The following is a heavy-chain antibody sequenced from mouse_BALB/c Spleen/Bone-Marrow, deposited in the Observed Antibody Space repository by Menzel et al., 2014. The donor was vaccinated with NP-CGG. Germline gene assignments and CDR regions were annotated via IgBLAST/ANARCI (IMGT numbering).Heavy chain of an antibody. J-gene: IGHJ2*01. Sequence: VHVKQSGAEIVKPGASVKSSCTTSGFNIEDSYIYWMKQRPEQGLEWIGRIDPANGNTKYDPKFQGKATITVDTSSATAYLQLSSLTSEDTAVYYCARNYGSSLDYWGQGTTLTVSS. CDR2: IDPANGNT. D-gene: IGHD1-1*01. V-gene: IGHV14-3*02. CDR3: ARNYGSSLDY. CDR1: GFNIEDSY.